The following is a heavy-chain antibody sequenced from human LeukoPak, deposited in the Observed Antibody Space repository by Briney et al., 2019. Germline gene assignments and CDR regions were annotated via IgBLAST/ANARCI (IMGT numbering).Heavy chain of an antibody. CDR2: TYYRSKWFD. Sequence: SQTLSLTCAISGDSVSSNSAAWNWIRQSPSRGLEWLGRTYYRSKWFDDYALSVKSRITINPDTSKNQFSLHLSSVTAADTAVYYCARDPNSRGGWFDPWGQGTLVTVSS. CDR3: ARDPNSRGGWFDP. J-gene: IGHJ5*02. CDR1: GDSVSSNSAA. V-gene: IGHV6-1*01. D-gene: IGHD2-21*01.